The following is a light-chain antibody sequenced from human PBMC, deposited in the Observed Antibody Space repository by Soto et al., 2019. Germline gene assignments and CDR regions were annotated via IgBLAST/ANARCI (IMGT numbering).Light chain of an antibody. V-gene: IGKV3-15*01. J-gene: IGKJ1*01. CDR1: QSVSSY. Sequence: IGLTQSVATLSLSPGERATLSCRASQSVSSYLAWYQQKPGQAPRLLIYGASTRATGIPARFSGSGSGTEFTLTISSLQSEDFAVYYCQQYNNWPRTFGQGTKVDIK. CDR3: QQYNNWPRT. CDR2: GAS.